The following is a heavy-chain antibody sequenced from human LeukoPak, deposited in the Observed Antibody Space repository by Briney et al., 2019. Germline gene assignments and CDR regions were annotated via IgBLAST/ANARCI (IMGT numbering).Heavy chain of an antibody. CDR3: AAGYSYGYKAFDI. CDR1: GFTFTSSA. D-gene: IGHD5-18*01. V-gene: IGHV1-58*02. Sequence: TSVKVSCKASGFTFTSSAMQWVRQARGQRLEWIGWIVVGSGNTNYAQKFQERVTITRDMSTSTAYMELSSLRSEDTAVYYCAAGYSYGYKAFDIWGQGTMVTVS. CDR2: IVVGSGNT. J-gene: IGHJ3*02.